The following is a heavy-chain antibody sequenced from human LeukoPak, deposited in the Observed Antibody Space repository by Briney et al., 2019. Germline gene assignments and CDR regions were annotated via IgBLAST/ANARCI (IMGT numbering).Heavy chain of an antibody. Sequence: PSETLSLTCTVSGYSISSGYYWGWIRQPPGKGLEWIGSIYHSGSTYYNPSLKGRVTISVDTSKNQFSLKLSSVTAADTAVYYCAGGPFRDYFDYWGQGTLVTVSS. CDR2: IYHSGST. J-gene: IGHJ4*02. V-gene: IGHV4-38-2*02. CDR3: AGGPFRDYFDY. D-gene: IGHD2-21*01. CDR1: GYSISSGYY.